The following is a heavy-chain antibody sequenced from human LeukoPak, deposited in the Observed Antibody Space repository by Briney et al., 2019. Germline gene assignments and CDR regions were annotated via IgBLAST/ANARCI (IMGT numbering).Heavy chain of an antibody. CDR2: INPNSGGT. J-gene: IGHJ5*02. CDR1: GYTFTGYY. CDR3: AKGVDIWFGEYNWFDP. D-gene: IGHD3-10*01. V-gene: IGHV1-2*02. Sequence: GASVKVSCKTSGYTFTGYYMHWVRQAPGQGLEWMGWINPNSGGTNYAQKFQGRVTMTRDTSISTAYMELSRLRSDDTAVYYCAKGVDIWFGEYNWFDPWGQGTLVTVSS.